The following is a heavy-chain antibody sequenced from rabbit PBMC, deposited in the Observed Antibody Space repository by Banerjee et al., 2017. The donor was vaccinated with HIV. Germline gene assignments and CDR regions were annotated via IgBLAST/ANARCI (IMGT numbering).Heavy chain of an antibody. J-gene: IGHJ3*01. CDR2: IYTGSSGST. CDR1: GFSFSSSYY. Sequence: QEQLEESGGDLVKPEGSLTLTCTASGFSFSSSYYMCWVRQAPGKGLEWIACIYTGSSGSTYYASWAKGRFTISKTSSTVTLQMPSLTAADTATYFCARAPYSGGAYADYDAGTRLDLWGPGTLVT. CDR3: ARAPYSGGAYADYDAGTRLDL. V-gene: IGHV1S45*01. D-gene: IGHD6-1*01.